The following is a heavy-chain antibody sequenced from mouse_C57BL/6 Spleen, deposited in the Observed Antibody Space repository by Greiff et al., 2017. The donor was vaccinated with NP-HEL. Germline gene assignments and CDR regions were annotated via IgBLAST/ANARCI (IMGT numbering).Heavy chain of an antibody. CDR2: IYPGSGST. CDR1: GYTFTSYW. V-gene: IGHV1-55*01. Sequence: QVQLQQPGAELVKPGASVKMSCKASGYTFTSYWITWVKQRPGQGLEWIGDIYPGSGSTNYNEKFKSKATLTVDTSSSTAILQLSSLTSEDSAVYYCARYYYGSGAVDYWGQGTTLTVSS. D-gene: IGHD1-1*01. J-gene: IGHJ2*01. CDR3: ARYYYGSGAVDY.